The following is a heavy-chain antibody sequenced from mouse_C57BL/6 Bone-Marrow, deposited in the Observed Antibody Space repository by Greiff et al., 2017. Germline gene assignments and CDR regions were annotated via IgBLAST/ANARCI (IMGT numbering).Heavy chain of an antibody. Sequence: QVQLKQPGAELVKPGASVKLSCKASGYTFTSYWMQWVQQRPGQGLEWIGEIDPSDSYTNYNQKFKGKATLTVDTSSSTAYMQLSSLTSEDSAVYYGARPYDLRPYAYWGQGTMLTVSA. J-gene: IGHJ3*01. D-gene: IGHD1-1*01. V-gene: IGHV1-50*01. CDR2: IDPSDSYT. CDR1: GYTFTSYW. CDR3: ARPYDLRPYAY.